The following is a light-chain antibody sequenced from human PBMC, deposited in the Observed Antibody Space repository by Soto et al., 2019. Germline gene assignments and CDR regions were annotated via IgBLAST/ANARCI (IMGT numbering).Light chain of an antibody. V-gene: IGKV1-6*01. CDR3: LQDYNYPLT. J-gene: IGKJ4*01. Sequence: AIQMTQSPSSLSASVGDRVTLTCRASQGIRSDLGWYQQKPGKAPKLLIYGASSLQSGVPSRFSGSGSGTDSTLTISSLQPEDFATYYCLQDYNYPLTFGGGTKVEIK. CDR2: GAS. CDR1: QGIRSD.